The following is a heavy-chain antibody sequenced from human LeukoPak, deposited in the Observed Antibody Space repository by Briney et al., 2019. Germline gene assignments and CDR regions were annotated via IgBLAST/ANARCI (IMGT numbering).Heavy chain of an antibody. V-gene: IGHV3-48*01. Sequence: GGSLRLSCAASGFTFSSYSMNWVRQAPGKGLEWVSYISSSSSTIYYADSVKGRFTISRDNAKNSLYLQMNSLRAEDTAVYYCARDVPYYDSSGYENWGQGTLVTVSS. CDR1: GFTFSSYS. D-gene: IGHD3-22*01. CDR3: ARDVPYYDSSGYEN. CDR2: ISSSSSTI. J-gene: IGHJ4*02.